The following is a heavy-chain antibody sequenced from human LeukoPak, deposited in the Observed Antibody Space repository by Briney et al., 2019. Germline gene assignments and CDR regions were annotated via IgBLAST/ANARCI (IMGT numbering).Heavy chain of an antibody. D-gene: IGHD6-6*01. J-gene: IGHJ4*02. V-gene: IGHV4-61*02. CDR2: VYTSGST. Sequence: SQTLSLTCTVSEGSISSGSYYWSWIRQSAGKGLEWIGRVYTSGSTNYNPSLKSRVTISVDTSKNQFSLKLSSVTAADTAVYYCARGLRQLVRSWHYWGQGTLVTVSS. CDR1: EGSISSGSYY. CDR3: ARGLRQLVRSWHY.